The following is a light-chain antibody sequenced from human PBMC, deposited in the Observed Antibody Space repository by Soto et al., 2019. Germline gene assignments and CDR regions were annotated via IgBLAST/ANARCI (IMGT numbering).Light chain of an antibody. CDR2: KAS. Sequence: DIQMTQSPSTLSASVGDRVTITCRASQSISSWLAWYQQKPGKAPKLLIYKASSLESGVPSRFSGSGSGTEFTLTISSLQPDDFATYYCKQYNSYSPPLTFGQGTKLEIK. J-gene: IGKJ2*01. CDR3: KQYNSYSPPLT. CDR1: QSISSW. V-gene: IGKV1-5*03.